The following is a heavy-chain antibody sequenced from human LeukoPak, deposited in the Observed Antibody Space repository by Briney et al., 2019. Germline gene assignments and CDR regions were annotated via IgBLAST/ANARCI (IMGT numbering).Heavy chain of an antibody. D-gene: IGHD6-19*01. CDR2: INPNSGGT. CDR1: VYTFTGYY. CDR3: ASISTAVPGKAIDY. J-gene: IGHJ4*02. Sequence: ASVKDSSKASVYTFTGYYMHWVRQAPGQGLEWMGWINPNSGGTNYAQKFQGRVTMTRDTSISTAYMELSRLRSDDTAVNYCASISTAVPGKAIDYWGQGTLVTVSS. V-gene: IGHV1-2*02.